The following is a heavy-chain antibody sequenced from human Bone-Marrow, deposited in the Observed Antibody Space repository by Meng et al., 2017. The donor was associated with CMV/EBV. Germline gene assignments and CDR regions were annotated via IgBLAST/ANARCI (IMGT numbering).Heavy chain of an antibody. CDR1: GGSFSVYY. Sequence: SQTLSLTCAVYGGSFSVYYWSWIRQPPGKGLEWIGEINHSGSTNYNPSLKSRVTISVDTSKNQFSLKLGSVTAADTAVYYCARGRGALSRNVWGRYRHFDYWGQGTLVTVSS. D-gene: IGHD3-16*02. CDR2: INHSGST. CDR3: ARGRGALSRNVWGRYRHFDY. V-gene: IGHV4-34*01. J-gene: IGHJ4*02.